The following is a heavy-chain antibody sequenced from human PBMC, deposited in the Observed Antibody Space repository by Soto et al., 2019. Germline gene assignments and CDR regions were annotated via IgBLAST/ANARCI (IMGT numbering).Heavy chain of an antibody. CDR3: VRSNGDYGDY. D-gene: IGHD4-17*01. Sequence: PSETLSLTCTVSGDSISSYYWSWIRQPPGKGLEWIGYIYYSGSTNYNPSLKSRVTISVDTSKNQFSLKLSSVTAADTAVYYCVRSNGDYGDYCSQRPLVTVSS. V-gene: IGHV4-59*01. CDR2: IYYSGST. CDR1: GDSISSYY. J-gene: IGHJ4*02.